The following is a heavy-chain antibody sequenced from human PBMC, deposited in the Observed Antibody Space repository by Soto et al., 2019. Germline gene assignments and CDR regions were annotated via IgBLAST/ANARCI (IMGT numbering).Heavy chain of an antibody. Sequence: VQVLESGGGSVQPGESLRLSCAASGFTFSRFALNWVRQAPGKGLEWVSGISGDGVITYYADSVRGRFTISRHNSKNTLFLQMNTLRAEDTGIYYCTKAGEVFGSVDYWGRGTLVTVSS. D-gene: IGHD3-10*01. CDR2: ISGDGVIT. CDR1: GFTFSRFA. V-gene: IGHV3-23*01. J-gene: IGHJ4*02. CDR3: TKAGEVFGSVDY.